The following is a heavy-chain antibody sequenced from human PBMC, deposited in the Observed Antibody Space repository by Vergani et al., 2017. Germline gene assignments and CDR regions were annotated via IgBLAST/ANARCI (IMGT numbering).Heavy chain of an antibody. J-gene: IGHJ4*02. CDR3: ARDSWRITMVRGGKAFGY. CDR1: GYSFTSYW. D-gene: IGHD3-10*01. CDR2: IYPGDSDT. V-gene: IGHV5-51*01. Sequence: EVQLVQSGAEVKKPGESLKISCKGSGYSFTSYWIGWVRQMPGKGLEWMGIIYPGDSDTRYSPSFQGQVTISADKSIRTAYLQWSSLKASDTAMYYCARDSWRITMVRGGKAFGYWGQGTLVTVSS.